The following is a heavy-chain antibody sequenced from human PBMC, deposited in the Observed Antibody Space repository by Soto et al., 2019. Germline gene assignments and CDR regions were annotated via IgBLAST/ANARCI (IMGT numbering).Heavy chain of an antibody. Sequence: QVQLQQWGAGLLKPSETLSLTCAVYGGSFSGYYWSWIRQPPGKGLEWIGEINHSGSTNYNPSLKSRVTISVDTSKNQFSLKLSSVTAADTAVYYCARGPHYDYIWGSYRRAPFDYWGQGTLVTVSS. V-gene: IGHV4-34*01. D-gene: IGHD3-16*02. CDR2: INHSGST. CDR1: GGSFSGYY. J-gene: IGHJ4*02. CDR3: ARGPHYDYIWGSYRRAPFDY.